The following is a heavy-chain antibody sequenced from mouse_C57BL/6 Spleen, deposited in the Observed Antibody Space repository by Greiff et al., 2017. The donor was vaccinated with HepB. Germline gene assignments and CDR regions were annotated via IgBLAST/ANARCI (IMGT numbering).Heavy chain of an antibody. Sequence: VQLKESGPGLVKPSQSLSLTCSVTGYSITSGYYWNWIRQFPGNKLEWMGYISYDGSNNYNPSLKNRISITRDTSKHQFFLKLKSVTTEDTATYYCALGVGDYWGQGTTLTVSS. J-gene: IGHJ2*01. CDR3: ALGVGDY. CDR1: GYSITSGYY. D-gene: IGHD1-1*01. CDR2: ISYDGSN. V-gene: IGHV3-6*01.